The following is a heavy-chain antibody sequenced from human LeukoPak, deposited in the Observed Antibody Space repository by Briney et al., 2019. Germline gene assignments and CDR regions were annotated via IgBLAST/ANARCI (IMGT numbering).Heavy chain of an antibody. J-gene: IGHJ3*02. D-gene: IGHD3-10*01. CDR3: ARAGMRDAFDI. CDR1: GGSSSSGAHY. CDR2: IYHSGST. Sequence: PSETLSLTCTVSGGSSSSGAHYWSWIRQPPGKGLEWIGFIYHSGSTYYNPSLKSRVTISVDTSKNQFSLKLSSVTAADTAVYYCARAGMRDAFDIWGQGTMVTVSS. V-gene: IGHV4-30-2*01.